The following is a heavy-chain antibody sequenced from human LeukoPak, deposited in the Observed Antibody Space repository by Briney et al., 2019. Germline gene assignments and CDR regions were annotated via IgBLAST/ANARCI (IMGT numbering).Heavy chain of an antibody. J-gene: IGHJ6*02. CDR1: EYXFTAYY. CDR3: ARDLRSGTDGNYAMDV. CDR2: FNPNSGAT. V-gene: IGHV1-2*02. D-gene: IGHD1-26*01. Sequence: ASVKVSCKPSEYXFTAYYLHWVRQAPGQGREWVGWFNPNSGATNCAQKLQGRVTMTRDTSLSTASMELSRLTSDDTAVYYCARDLRSGTDGNYAMDVWGQGTTVTVSS.